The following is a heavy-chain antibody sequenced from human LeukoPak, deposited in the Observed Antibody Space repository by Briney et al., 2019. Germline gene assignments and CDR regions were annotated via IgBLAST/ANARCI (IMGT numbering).Heavy chain of an antibody. D-gene: IGHD4-23*01. J-gene: IGHJ3*02. CDR3: ATLTGGDDAFDI. Sequence: GGSLRLSCAASGLTVSRNYMSWGRQAPGEGLEWVSGISGSGASTYYAGSVKGRFTISRDNSKNTLYLQMNSLRAEDTAVYYCATLTGGDDAFDIWGQGTMVTVSS. V-gene: IGHV3-23*01. CDR2: ISGSGAST. CDR1: GLTVSRNY.